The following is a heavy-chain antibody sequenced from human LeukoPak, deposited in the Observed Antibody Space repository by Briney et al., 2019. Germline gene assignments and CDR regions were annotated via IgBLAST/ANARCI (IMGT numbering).Heavy chain of an antibody. CDR1: GFTFSSYA. Sequence: GGSLRLSCAASGFTFSSYAMSWVRQAPGKGLEWVAVISYDGSNKYYADSVKGRFTISRDNSKNTLYLQMNSLRAEDTAVYYCARDPVGYSYGYFDYWGQGTLVTVSS. CDR2: ISYDGSNK. D-gene: IGHD5-18*01. J-gene: IGHJ4*02. CDR3: ARDPVGYSYGYFDY. V-gene: IGHV3-30-3*01.